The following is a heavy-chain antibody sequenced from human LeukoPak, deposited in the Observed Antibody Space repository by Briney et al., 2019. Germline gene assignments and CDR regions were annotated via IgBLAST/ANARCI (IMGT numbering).Heavy chain of an antibody. D-gene: IGHD3-9*01. J-gene: IGHJ3*02. CDR2: ISAYNGNT. CDR1: GYTFTGYY. V-gene: IGHV1-18*04. CDR3: ARTSEYYDILTPEGRRWRATQYPTLNAFDI. Sequence: ASVKVSCKASGYTFTGYYMHWVRQAPGQGLEWMGWISAYNGNTNYAQKLQGRVTMTTDTSTSTAYMELRSLRSDDTAVYYCARTSEYYDILTPEGRRWRATQYPTLNAFDIWGQGTMVTVSS.